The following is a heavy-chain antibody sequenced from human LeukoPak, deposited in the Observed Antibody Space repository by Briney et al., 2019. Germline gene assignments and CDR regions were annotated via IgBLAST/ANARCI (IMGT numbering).Heavy chain of an antibody. Sequence: ASVKVSCKASGYTFTCYYMHWVRQAPGQGLEWMGWINPNSGGTNYAQKFQGWATMTRDTSISTDYMELNRLRSDDTAVYYCARGTTVTTLPYYYYFMDVWGKGTTVTVS. CDR2: INPNSGGT. V-gene: IGHV1-2*04. CDR1: GYTFTCYY. D-gene: IGHD4-17*01. J-gene: IGHJ6*03. CDR3: ARGTTVTTLPYYYYFMDV.